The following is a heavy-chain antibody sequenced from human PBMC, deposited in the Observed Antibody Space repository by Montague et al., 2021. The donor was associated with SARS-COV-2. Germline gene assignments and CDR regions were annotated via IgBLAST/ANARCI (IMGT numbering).Heavy chain of an antibody. CDR3: ARVRYHGSGTSVGMDV. CDR1: GGSFSGYY. Sequence: SETLSLTCAVYGGSFSGYYWSWIRQPPGKGLEWIGEINHSGSTNYNPSLKSRVTISVDTSKNQFSLKLSSVAAADTAVYYCARVRYHGSGTSVGMDVWGQGTTVTVSS. D-gene: IGHD3-10*01. J-gene: IGHJ6*02. V-gene: IGHV4-34*01. CDR2: INHSGST.